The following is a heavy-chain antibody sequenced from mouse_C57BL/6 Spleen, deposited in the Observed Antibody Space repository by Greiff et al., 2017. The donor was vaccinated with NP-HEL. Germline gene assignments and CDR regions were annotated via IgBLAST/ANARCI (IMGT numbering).Heavy chain of an antibody. D-gene: IGHD2-3*01. CDR1: GYAFTNYL. Sequence: QVQLQQSGAELVRPGTSVKVSCKASGYAFTNYLIEWVKQRPGQGLEWIGVINPGSGGTNYNEKFKGKATLTADKSSSTAYMQLSRLTSEDSAVYFCALDGYYNYYAMDYWGQGTSVTVSS. V-gene: IGHV1-54*01. J-gene: IGHJ4*01. CDR2: INPGSGGT. CDR3: ALDGYYNYYAMDY.